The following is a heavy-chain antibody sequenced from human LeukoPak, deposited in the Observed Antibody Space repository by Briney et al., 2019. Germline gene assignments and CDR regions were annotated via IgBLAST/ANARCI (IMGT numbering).Heavy chain of an antibody. CDR3: ARWGTYASTSNWFDP. D-gene: IGHD2-2*01. CDR1: GDSISRSRHF. Sequence: PSETLSLTCNVSGDSISRSRHFWAWIRQSPGRGLEWIGYIYNSGSTYYNPSLKSRVTISVDTSKNQFSLRLSSVTAADTAVYYCARWGTYASTSNWFDPWGQGILVTVSS. J-gene: IGHJ5*02. V-gene: IGHV4-39*07. CDR2: IYNSGST.